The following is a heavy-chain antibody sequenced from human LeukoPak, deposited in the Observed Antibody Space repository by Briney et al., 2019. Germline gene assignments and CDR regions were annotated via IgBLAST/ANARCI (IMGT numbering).Heavy chain of an antibody. CDR1: GLTFSSYS. Sequence: GGSLRLSCAASGLTFSSYSMNWVRQAPGKGLEWVSSISSSSSYIYYADSVKGRFTISRDNAKNSLYLQMNSLRAEDTAVYYCARDGSSGHSFDYWGQGTLVTVSS. V-gene: IGHV3-21*01. CDR3: ARDGSSGHSFDY. D-gene: IGHD6-19*01. J-gene: IGHJ4*02. CDR2: ISSSSSYI.